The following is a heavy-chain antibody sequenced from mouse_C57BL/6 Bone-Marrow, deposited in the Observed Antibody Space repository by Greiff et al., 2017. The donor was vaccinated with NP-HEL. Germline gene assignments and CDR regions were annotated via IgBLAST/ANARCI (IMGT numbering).Heavy chain of an antibody. Sequence: EVQRLESGGGLVKPGGSLKLSCAASGFTFSSYAMSWVRQTPEKRLEWVATISDGGSYTYYPDNVKGRFTIARDNAKNNLYLQMSHLKSEDTAMYYCARDSGRWAMDYWGQGTSVTVSS. CDR2: ISDGGSYT. CDR3: ARDSGRWAMDY. V-gene: IGHV5-4*01. CDR1: GFTFSSYA. D-gene: IGHD1-3*01. J-gene: IGHJ4*01.